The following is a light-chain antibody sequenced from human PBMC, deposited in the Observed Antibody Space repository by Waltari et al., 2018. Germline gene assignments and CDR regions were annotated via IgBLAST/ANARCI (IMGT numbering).Light chain of an antibody. J-gene: IGLJ3*02. V-gene: IGLV2-11*01. CDR2: DVT. CDR3: CSSIGATSDWV. CDR1: SHDVGGYAF. Sequence: QSALTQPRSVSGSPGQSVTIPCTGPSHDVGGYAFVLWSQLTPRQAPTHLPSAWYQLPPGKAPKRIIYDVTKRPSGVPDRFSGSKSANTASLTISGLQSEDEADYYCCSSIGATSDWVFGGGTRVTVL.